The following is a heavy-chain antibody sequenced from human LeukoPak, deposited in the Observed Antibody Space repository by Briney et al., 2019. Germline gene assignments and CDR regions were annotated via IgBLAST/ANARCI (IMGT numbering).Heavy chain of an antibody. D-gene: IGHD3-22*01. CDR1: GGSVSSGSYY. V-gene: IGHV4-61*01. J-gene: IGHJ4*02. CDR3: ARDKGDYHTSGSLFVF. CDR2: IYYSGST. Sequence: PSETLSLTCTVSGGSVSSGSYYWSWIRQPPGKGLEWIGYIYYSGSTNYNPSLKSRVTISVDTSKNQFSLKLSSVTAADTAVYYCARDKGDYHTSGSLFVFGGQGTLVTVSS.